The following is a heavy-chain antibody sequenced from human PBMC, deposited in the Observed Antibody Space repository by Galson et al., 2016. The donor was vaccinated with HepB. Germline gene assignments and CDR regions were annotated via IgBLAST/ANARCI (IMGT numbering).Heavy chain of an antibody. D-gene: IGHD3-10*01. Sequence: SLRLSCAASGFRFSTYAMTWVRQAPGKGLEWVSGITGTTFATYYADSVRGRFTISRDNSNHMLYLHMNSLRAKDAAVYYCAKGSYYGSAYLYGLDVWSQGTTVTVSS. CDR1: GFRFSTYA. CDR3: AKGSYYGSAYLYGLDV. CDR2: ITGTTFAT. J-gene: IGHJ6*02. V-gene: IGHV3-23*01.